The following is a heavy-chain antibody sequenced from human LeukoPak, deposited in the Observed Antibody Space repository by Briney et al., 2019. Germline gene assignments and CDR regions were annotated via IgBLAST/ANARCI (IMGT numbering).Heavy chain of an antibody. CDR2: ISAYNGIT. CDR3: ARGAASSTRRDPFDY. CDR1: GYTFTSYG. V-gene: IGHV1-18*01. Sequence: ASVKVSCKASGYTFTSYGISWVRQAPGQGLEWMGWISAYNGITNYAQKPQGRVTMTTDTSTSTAYMELRSLRSDDTAVYYCARGAASSTRRDPFDYWGQGTLVTVSS. J-gene: IGHJ4*02. D-gene: IGHD2-2*01.